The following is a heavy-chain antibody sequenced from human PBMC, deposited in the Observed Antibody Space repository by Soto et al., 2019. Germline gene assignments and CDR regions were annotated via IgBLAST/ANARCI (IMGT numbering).Heavy chain of an antibody. D-gene: IGHD3-10*01. CDR3: ACLAWFGDPVPPFDC. CDR2: ISGSGGST. Sequence: PGGSLRLSCAASGFTFSTYAMAWVRQAPGKGLEWVSGISGSGGSTNHAESVKGRFIISRDNSKTMVYLQMNSLRPEDTAVYYCACLAWFGDPVPPFDCWGQGTVVTVS. V-gene: IGHV3-23*01. J-gene: IGHJ4*02. CDR1: GFTFSTYA.